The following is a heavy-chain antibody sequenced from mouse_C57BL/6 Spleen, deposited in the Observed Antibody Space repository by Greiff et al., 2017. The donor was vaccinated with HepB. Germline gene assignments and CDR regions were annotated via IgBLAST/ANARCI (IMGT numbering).Heavy chain of an antibody. CDR3: ARDRDYPDY. CDR2: ISDGGSYT. D-gene: IGHD2-4*01. V-gene: IGHV5-4*01. Sequence: EVHLVESGGGLVKPGGSLKLSCAASGFTFSSYAMSWVRQTPEKRLEWVATISDGGSYTYYPDNVKGRFTISRDNAKNNLYLQMSHLKSEDTAMYYCARDRDYPDYWGQGTTLTVSS. CDR1: GFTFSSYA. J-gene: IGHJ2*01.